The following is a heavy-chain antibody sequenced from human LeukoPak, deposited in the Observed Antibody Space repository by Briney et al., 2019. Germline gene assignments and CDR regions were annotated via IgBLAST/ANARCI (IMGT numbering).Heavy chain of an antibody. CDR3: ARWGDYEYYFDY. CDR1: GGSISSGSYY. Sequence: PSETLSLTCTVSGGSISSGSYYWSWIRQPAGKGLEWIGRIYTSGSTNYNPSLKSRVTISVDTSKNQFSLKLSSVTAADTAVYYCARWGDYEYYFDYWGQGTLVTVSS. D-gene: IGHD4-17*01. CDR2: IYTSGST. J-gene: IGHJ4*02. V-gene: IGHV4-61*02.